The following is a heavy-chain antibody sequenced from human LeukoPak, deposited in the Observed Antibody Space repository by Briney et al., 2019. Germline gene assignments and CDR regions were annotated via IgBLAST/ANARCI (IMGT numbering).Heavy chain of an antibody. D-gene: IGHD3-22*01. V-gene: IGHV3-30-3*01. CDR1: GFTFSSYA. CDR3: ARDQNDSSGYYSLYYYYYGMDV. J-gene: IGHJ6*02. CDR2: ISYDGSNK. Sequence: GGSLRLSCAASGFTFSSYAMHWVRQAPSKGLEWVAVISYDGSNKYYADSVKGRFTISRDNSKNTLYLQMNSLRAEDTAVYYCARDQNDSSGYYSLYYYYYGMDVWGQGTTVTVSS.